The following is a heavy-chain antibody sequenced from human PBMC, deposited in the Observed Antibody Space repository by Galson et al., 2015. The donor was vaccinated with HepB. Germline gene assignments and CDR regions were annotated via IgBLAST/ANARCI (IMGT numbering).Heavy chain of an antibody. CDR3: AKDGISGGNSGLDY. CDR2: ISYDGSNK. CDR1: GFTFSSYG. J-gene: IGHJ4*02. D-gene: IGHD4-23*01. Sequence: SLRLSCAASGFTFSSYGMHWVRQAPGKGLEWVAVISYDGSNKYYADSVKGRFTISRDNSKNTLYLQMNSLRAEDTAVYYCAKDGISGGNSGLDYGGQVTLCTVYS. V-gene: IGHV3-30*18.